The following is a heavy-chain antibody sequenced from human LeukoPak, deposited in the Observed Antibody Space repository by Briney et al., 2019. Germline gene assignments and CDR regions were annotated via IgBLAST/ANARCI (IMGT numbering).Heavy chain of an antibody. CDR3: ARGPRSSWYPIDY. CDR1: GGSFSGYY. D-gene: IGHD6-13*01. CDR2: INHSGST. J-gene: IGHJ4*02. V-gene: IGHV4-34*01. Sequence: SETLSLTCAVYGGSFSGYYWSWIRQPPGKGPEWIGEINHSGSTNYNPSLKSRVTISVDTSKNQFSLKLSSVTAADTAVYYCARGPRSSWYPIDYWGQGTLVTVSS.